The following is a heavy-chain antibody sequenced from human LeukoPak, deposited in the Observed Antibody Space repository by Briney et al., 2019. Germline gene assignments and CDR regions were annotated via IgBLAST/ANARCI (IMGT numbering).Heavy chain of an antibody. CDR3: ARTLVVITHYYMDV. D-gene: IGHD3-22*01. CDR2: IYYSGST. Sequence: SETLSLTCTVSGGSISSYYWSWIRQPPGKGLEWIGYIYYSGSTNYNPSLKSRVTISVDTSKNQFSLKLSSVTAADTAVYYCARTLVVITHYYMDVWGKGTTVTISS. J-gene: IGHJ6*03. CDR1: GGSISSYY. V-gene: IGHV4-59*01.